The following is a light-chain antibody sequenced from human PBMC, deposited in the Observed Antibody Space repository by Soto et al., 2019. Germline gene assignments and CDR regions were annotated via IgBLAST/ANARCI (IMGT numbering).Light chain of an antibody. CDR1: QSVLYSSNNKNY. V-gene: IGKV4-1*01. CDR3: QQDYSTLALT. J-gene: IGKJ4*01. CDR2: WAS. Sequence: DIVMTQSPDSLAVSLGERATINCKSSQSVLYSSNNKNYLAWYQQTPGQPPKLLFYWASTRESGVPDRFSGRGSGTDFTLTISSLQAEDVAVYYCQQDYSTLALTFGGGNKVEIK.